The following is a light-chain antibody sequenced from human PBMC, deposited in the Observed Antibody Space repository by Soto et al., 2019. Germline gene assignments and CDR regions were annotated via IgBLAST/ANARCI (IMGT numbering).Light chain of an antibody. CDR3: QHYNSFPYT. J-gene: IGKJ2*01. Sequence: DIQMTQSPSTLSASVGDRVTITCRASESISLWLAWFQQKPGKAPKLLIYKASTLASEVPSRFSGSSSGTEFTLTIRSLQPDDFAVYYCQHYNSFPYTFGQGTKVDI. CDR1: ESISLW. CDR2: KAS. V-gene: IGKV1-5*03.